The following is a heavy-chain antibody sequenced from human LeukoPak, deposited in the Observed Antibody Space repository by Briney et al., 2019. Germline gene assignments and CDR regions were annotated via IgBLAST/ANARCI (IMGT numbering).Heavy chain of an antibody. J-gene: IGHJ6*02. D-gene: IGHD3-22*01. Sequence: ASETLSLTCAVYGGSFSGYYWSWIRQPPGKGLEWIGEINHSGSTNYNPSLKSRVTISVDTSKNQFSLKLSSVTAADTAVYYCARHLYYYDSSGPKDYYYYGMDVWGQGTTVTVSS. V-gene: IGHV4-34*01. CDR3: ARHLYYYDSSGPKDYYYYGMDV. CDR1: GGSFSGYY. CDR2: INHSGST.